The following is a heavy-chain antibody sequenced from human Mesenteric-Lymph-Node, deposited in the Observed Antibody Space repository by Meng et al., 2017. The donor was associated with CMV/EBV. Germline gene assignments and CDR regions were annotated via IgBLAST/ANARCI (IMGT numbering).Heavy chain of an antibody. CDR2: INHSGST. D-gene: IGHD1-26*01. CDR1: GGSFSGYY. V-gene: IGHV4-34*01. J-gene: IGHJ6*02. Sequence: SETLSLTCAVYGGSFSGYYWSWIRQPPGKGLEWIGEINHSGSTNYNPSLKSRVTISVDTSKNQFSLKLSSVTAADTAVYYCARDRGLLRFYYYGMDVWGQGTTVTVSS. CDR3: ARDRGLLRFYYYGMDV.